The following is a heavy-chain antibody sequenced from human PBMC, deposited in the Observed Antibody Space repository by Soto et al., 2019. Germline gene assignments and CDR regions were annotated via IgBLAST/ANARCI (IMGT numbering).Heavy chain of an antibody. CDR3: ARSQGSSTSLEIYSDYYYGMDV. CDR2: IIPISGTA. J-gene: IGHJ6*02. Sequence: QVQLVQSGAEVKKPGSSVKVSCKASGGTFSSYAISWVRQAPGQGLEWMGGIIPISGTANYAQKFQGRVTITADESASTAYMELSSLRSEDTAVYYCARSQGSSTSLEIYSDYYYGMDVWGQGTTVTVSS. V-gene: IGHV1-69*01. CDR1: GGTFSSYA. D-gene: IGHD2-2*01.